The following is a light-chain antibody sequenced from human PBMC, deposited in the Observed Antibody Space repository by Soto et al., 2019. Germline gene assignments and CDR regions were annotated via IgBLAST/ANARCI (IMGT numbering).Light chain of an antibody. V-gene: IGKV3-20*01. CDR3: QQYGNSPLT. CDR1: QSVISNY. J-gene: IGKJ4*01. CDR2: GTS. Sequence: EIVLTQSPGTLSLSPGERATLSCRASQSVISNYLAWYQQKPGQAPRLLIFGTSDRATVIPDRFSGSGSGTDFTLTISRLEPEDFAVYYCQQYGNSPLTFGGGTKVEIK.